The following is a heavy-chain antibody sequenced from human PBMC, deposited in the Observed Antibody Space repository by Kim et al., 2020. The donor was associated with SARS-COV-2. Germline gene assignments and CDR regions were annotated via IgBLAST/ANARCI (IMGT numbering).Heavy chain of an antibody. Sequence: NSAASVKGRFPISRDNPKNSQYLQRNSLRGEDTAVYYCARGVGGWHFDLWGRGTLVTVSS. CDR3: ARGVGGWHFDL. D-gene: IGHD1-26*01. J-gene: IGHJ2*01. V-gene: IGHV3-11*05.